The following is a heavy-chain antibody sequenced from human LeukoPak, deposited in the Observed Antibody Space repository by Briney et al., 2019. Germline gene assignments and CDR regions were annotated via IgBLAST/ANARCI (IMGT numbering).Heavy chain of an antibody. Sequence: ASVKVSCKASGYTFTKYYINWLRQAPGERPEWMGIMNPSSGRTSYSQKFQGRVTMTRDTSTNTVYMELSGLRSEDTAVYYCTRDLGQAGGSGWPRYNWLDPWGQGTLVTVSS. J-gene: IGHJ5*02. D-gene: IGHD6-19*01. CDR3: TRDLGQAGGSGWPRYNWLDP. V-gene: IGHV1-46*01. CDR2: MNPSSGRT. CDR1: GYTFTKYY.